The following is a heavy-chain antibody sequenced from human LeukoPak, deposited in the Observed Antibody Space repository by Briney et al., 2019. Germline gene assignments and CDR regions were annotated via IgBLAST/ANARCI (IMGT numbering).Heavy chain of an antibody. V-gene: IGHV3-23*01. CDR1: GFTFNTYA. CDR3: STLSSGWYEPNFAY. Sequence: QPGGSLRLSCAASGFTFNTYAMSWVRQAPGKGLEWVSTISGGGGSTYYADSVKGRFTISRDNSKNTLYLQMNSLRAEDTAVYYCSTLSSGWYEPNFAYWGQGTLVTVSS. CDR2: ISGGGGST. J-gene: IGHJ4*02. D-gene: IGHD6-19*01.